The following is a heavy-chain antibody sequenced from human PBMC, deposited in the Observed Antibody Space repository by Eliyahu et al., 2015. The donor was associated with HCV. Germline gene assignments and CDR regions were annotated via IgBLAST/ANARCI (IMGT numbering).Heavy chain of an antibody. CDR1: GIAFXNYW. Sequence: EVQLVXSWGGLVQPGGSLRLXXAASGIAFXNYWXTWVRQAPGKGLEWVANINQDGSDKNYVDSVKGRFTISTDNAKNSVYLQMNSLRAEDTAVYYCAQGIAADYWGQGTLVTVSS. CDR3: AQGIAADY. V-gene: IGHV3-7*01. D-gene: IGHD6-13*01. CDR2: INQDGSDK. J-gene: IGHJ4*02.